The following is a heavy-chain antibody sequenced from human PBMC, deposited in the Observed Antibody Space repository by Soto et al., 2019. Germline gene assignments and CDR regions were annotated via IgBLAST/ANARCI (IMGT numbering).Heavy chain of an antibody. J-gene: IGHJ3*02. CDR3: ASLIIVPAAIAAFDI. Sequence: PSETLSLTCTVSGGSISSYYWSWIRQPPGKGLEWIGYIYYSGSTNYNPSLKSRVTISVDTSKNQFSLKLSSVTAADTAVYYCASLIIVPAAIAAFDIWGQGTMVTV. CDR2: IYYSGST. CDR1: GGSISSYY. V-gene: IGHV4-59*08. D-gene: IGHD2-2*01.